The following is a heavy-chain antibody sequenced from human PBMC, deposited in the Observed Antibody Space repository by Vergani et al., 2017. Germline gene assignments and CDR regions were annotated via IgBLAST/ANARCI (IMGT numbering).Heavy chain of an antibody. Sequence: QVQVVESGGGVVQPGRSLRLSCAASGFTFSSYGMHWVRQAPGKGLEWVAVISYDGTQKYYADSVKGRFTISRDNSKSTLYLQMNSLRTEDTAVDYCATKSCGTPGCQIGYFREWGQGTLVTVSS. CDR3: ATKSCGTPGCQIGYFRE. CDR1: GFTFSSYG. V-gene: IGHV3-30*03. CDR2: ISYDGTQK. J-gene: IGHJ1*01. D-gene: IGHD1-1*01.